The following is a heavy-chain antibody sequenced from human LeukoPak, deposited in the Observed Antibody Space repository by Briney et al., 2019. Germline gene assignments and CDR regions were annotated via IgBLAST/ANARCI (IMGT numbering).Heavy chain of an antibody. Sequence: SVKVSCKASGGTFSSYAISWVRQAPGQGLEWMGRIIPIFGTANYAQKFQGRVTIATDESTSTAYMELSSLRSEDTAVYYCASIAAAGFWFDPWGQGTLVTVSS. V-gene: IGHV1-69*05. CDR2: IIPIFGTA. CDR3: ASIAAAGFWFDP. J-gene: IGHJ5*02. CDR1: GGTFSSYA. D-gene: IGHD6-13*01.